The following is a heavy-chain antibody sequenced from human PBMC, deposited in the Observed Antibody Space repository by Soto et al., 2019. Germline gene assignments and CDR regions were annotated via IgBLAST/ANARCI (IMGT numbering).Heavy chain of an antibody. CDR3: ASEPYYYDSSGYGYFDY. CDR2: IWYDGSNK. J-gene: IGHJ4*03. V-gene: IGHV3-33*01. Sequence: QVQLVESGGGVVQPGRSLRLSCAASGFTCSSDGMHWVRQAPGKGLEWVAVIWYDGSNKYYADSVKGRFTISRDNSKNTLDLQRYSRRDKDTAVYYYASEPYYYDSSGYGYFDYWGRVNVVTV. CDR1: GFTCSSDG. D-gene: IGHD3-22*01.